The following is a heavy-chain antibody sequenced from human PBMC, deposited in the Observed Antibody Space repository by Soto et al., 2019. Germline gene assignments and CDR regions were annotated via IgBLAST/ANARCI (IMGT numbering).Heavy chain of an antibody. CDR3: ARDGSYDFWSGYPYYYYYGMDV. CDR1: GFTFSSYG. V-gene: IGHV3-33*01. D-gene: IGHD3-3*01. J-gene: IGHJ6*02. Sequence: PGGSLRLSCAASGFTFSSYGMHWVRQAPGKGLEWVAVIWYDGSNKYYADSVKGRFTISRDNSKNTLYLQMNSLRAEDTAVYYCARDGSYDFWSGYPYYYYYGMDVWGQGTTVTVSS. CDR2: IWYDGSNK.